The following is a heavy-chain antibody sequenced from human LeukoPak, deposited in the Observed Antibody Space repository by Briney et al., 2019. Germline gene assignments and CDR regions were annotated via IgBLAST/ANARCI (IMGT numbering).Heavy chain of an antibody. D-gene: IGHD5-24*01. V-gene: IGHV4-39*01. CDR1: GGSISSSSYY. Sequence: SETLSLTCTVSGGSISSSSYYWGWIRQPPGKGLEWIGSIYYSGSTYYNPSLKSRVTISVDTSKNQFSLKLSSVTAADTAVYYCARHYNPYYFDYWGQGTLVTVSS. J-gene: IGHJ4*02. CDR3: ARHYNPYYFDY. CDR2: IYYSGST.